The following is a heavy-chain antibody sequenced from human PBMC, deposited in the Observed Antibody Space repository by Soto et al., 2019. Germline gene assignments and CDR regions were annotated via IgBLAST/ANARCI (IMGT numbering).Heavy chain of an antibody. CDR1: GGSFSSFA. CDR2: IIPMFGSA. CDR3: AVSLYGVVLHYYYRMDV. V-gene: IGHV1-69*01. D-gene: IGHD3-3*01. Sequence: QVQLVQSGAEVRKPGSSVKVSCKASGGSFSSFAFSWVRQAPGQGLEWMGGIIPMFGSANYAQEFLGRVTFTADESTSTAYMEISGLTFEDTAFYYCAVSLYGVVLHYYYRMDVWGPGTSVTVSS. J-gene: IGHJ6*02.